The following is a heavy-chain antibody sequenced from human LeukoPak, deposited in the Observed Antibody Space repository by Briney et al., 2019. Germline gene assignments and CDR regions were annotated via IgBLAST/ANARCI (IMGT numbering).Heavy chain of an antibody. CDR1: GGSISGHY. CDR2: IHYSGKA. J-gene: IGHJ6*02. CDR3: ARFGVDYDMDV. Sequence: PSETLSLTCTVSGGSISGHYWTWVRQPPGEGLEWIGQIHYSGKADYNPSLRSRITISVDTSKNQMPLKVTSVTAADTAVYYCARFGVDYDMDVWGQGTTVTVS. V-gene: IGHV4-59*11. D-gene: IGHD3-16*01.